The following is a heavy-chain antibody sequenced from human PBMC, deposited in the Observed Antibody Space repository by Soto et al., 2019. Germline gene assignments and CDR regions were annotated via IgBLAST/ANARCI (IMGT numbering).Heavy chain of an antibody. Sequence: QVQLVESGGGVVQPGRSLRLSCAASGFTFSSYGMHWVRQAPGKGLEWVAVISYDGSNKYYADSVKGRFTISRDNSKNTLYLQMNSLRAEDTAVYYCAKDGAAAGRLYYYYYYGMDVWGQGTTVTVSS. V-gene: IGHV3-30*18. CDR3: AKDGAAAGRLYYYYYYGMDV. D-gene: IGHD6-13*01. J-gene: IGHJ6*02. CDR2: ISYDGSNK. CDR1: GFTFSSYG.